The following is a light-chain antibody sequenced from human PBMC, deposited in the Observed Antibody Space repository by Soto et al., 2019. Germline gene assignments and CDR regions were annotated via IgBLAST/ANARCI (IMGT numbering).Light chain of an antibody. Sequence: VLTQSPSASASLGASVKLTCTLSSGHSSYAIAWHQQQPEKGPRYLMKLNSDGSHSKGDGIPDRFSGSSSGAERYLTISSLQSEDEADYYCQTWGTGIRVVFGGVTKLTVL. J-gene: IGLJ2*01. V-gene: IGLV4-69*01. CDR2: LNSDGSH. CDR3: QTWGTGIRVV. CDR1: SGHSSYA.